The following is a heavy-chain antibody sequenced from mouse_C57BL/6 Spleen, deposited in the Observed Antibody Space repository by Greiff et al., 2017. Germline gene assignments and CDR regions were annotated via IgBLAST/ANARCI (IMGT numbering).Heavy chain of an antibody. Sequence: EVQLQQSGPELVKPGDSVKISCKASGYSFTGYFMNWVMQSHGKSLEWIGRINPYNGDTFYNQKFKGKATLTVDKSSSTAHMELRSLTSEDSAVXYCARLSYYGSWDYFDYWGQGTTLTVSS. D-gene: IGHD1-1*01. J-gene: IGHJ2*01. CDR2: INPYNGDT. CDR3: ARLSYYGSWDYFDY. V-gene: IGHV1-20*01. CDR1: GYSFTGYF.